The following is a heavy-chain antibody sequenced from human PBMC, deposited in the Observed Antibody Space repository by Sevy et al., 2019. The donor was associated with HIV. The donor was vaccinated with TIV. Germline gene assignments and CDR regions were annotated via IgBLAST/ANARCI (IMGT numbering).Heavy chain of an antibody. CDR3: AKSNPLDCGSDCYSSDDAFDI. Sequence: GGSLRLSCAASGFTFSSYAMSWVRQAPGKGLEWVSAISGSGGSTYYADSVKGRFTISRDNSKNTLYLQMNSLRAEDTAVYYCAKSNPLDCGSDCYSSDDAFDIWGQGTMVTVSS. CDR1: GFTFSSYA. D-gene: IGHD2-21*02. J-gene: IGHJ3*02. CDR2: ISGSGGST. V-gene: IGHV3-23*01.